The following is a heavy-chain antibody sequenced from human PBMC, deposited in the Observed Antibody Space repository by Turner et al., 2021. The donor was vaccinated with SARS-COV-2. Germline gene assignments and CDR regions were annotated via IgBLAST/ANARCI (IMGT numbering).Heavy chain of an antibody. CDR2: ISSRISYI. CDR3: ARGDDFWSGYSNYGMDV. V-gene: IGHV3-21*01. Sequence: EVQLVESGGGLVKPGGSVRLSCAASGFTFSSYSMNWVREAPGKGLEWVASISSRISYIYYADSVKGRFTISRDNAKNSLYLQMNSLRSEDTALYFCARGDDFWSGYSNYGMDVWGQGTTVTVSS. CDR1: GFTFSSYS. J-gene: IGHJ6*02. D-gene: IGHD3-3*01.